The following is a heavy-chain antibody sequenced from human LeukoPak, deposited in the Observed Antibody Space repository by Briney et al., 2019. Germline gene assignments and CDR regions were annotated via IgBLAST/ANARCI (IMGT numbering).Heavy chain of an antibody. J-gene: IGHJ6*02. D-gene: IGHD6-19*01. V-gene: IGHV4-59*01. Sequence: PSETLSLTCTVSGGSLSSYYWSWIRQPPGKGLEWIGYIYYSGSTNYNPSLKSRVTTSVDTSKNQFSLKLSSVTAADTAVYYCARDRGAVAGMDYYYGMDVWGQGTTVTVSS. CDR3: ARDRGAVAGMDYYYGMDV. CDR1: GGSLSSYY. CDR2: IYYSGST.